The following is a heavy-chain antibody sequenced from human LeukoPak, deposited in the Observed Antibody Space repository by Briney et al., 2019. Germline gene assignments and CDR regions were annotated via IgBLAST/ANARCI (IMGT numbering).Heavy chain of an antibody. J-gene: IGHJ4*02. CDR3: AREGRSDIVVVPAALDY. Sequence: ASVKVSCKASGYTFTSYGISWVRQAPGQGLEWMGWISAYNGNTNYAQKLQGRVTMTTDTSTSTAYMELRSLRSDDTAVYYCAREGRSDIVVVPAALDYWGQGTLVTVPS. CDR1: GYTFTSYG. D-gene: IGHD2-2*01. CDR2: ISAYNGNT. V-gene: IGHV1-18*01.